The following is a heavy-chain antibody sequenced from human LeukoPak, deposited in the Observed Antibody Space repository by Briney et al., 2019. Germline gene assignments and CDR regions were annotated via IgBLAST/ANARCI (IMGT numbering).Heavy chain of an antibody. D-gene: IGHD3-22*01. CDR3: ARCVQGGGYLDYGMDV. V-gene: IGHV3-11*04. J-gene: IGHJ6*02. CDR2: ISSSGSTI. Sequence: GGSLRLSCAASGFTFSDYYMSWIRQAPGKGLEWISYISSSGSTIYYADSVKGRFTISRDNAKNSLYLQMNSLRAEDTAVYYCARCVQGGGYLDYGMDVWGQGTTVTVSS. CDR1: GFTFSDYY.